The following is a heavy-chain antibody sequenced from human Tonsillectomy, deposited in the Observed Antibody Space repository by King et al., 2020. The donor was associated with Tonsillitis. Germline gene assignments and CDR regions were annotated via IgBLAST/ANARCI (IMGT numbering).Heavy chain of an antibody. CDR3: EHTERSDCWSDYVWFDP. J-gene: IGHJ5*02. CDR2: IYWDDDQ. Sequence: TLQESGPTLVKPTQTLTLTCTFSGFSLSTSGVGVGWIRQPPGKALEWLALIYWDDDQRYSPSLRSRLTITKDTSKNQVVLTMTDMDPVDTATYHCEHTERSDCWSDYVWFDPWGQGILVTVSS. V-gene: IGHV2-5*02. CDR1: GFSLSTSGVG. D-gene: IGHD3-3*01.